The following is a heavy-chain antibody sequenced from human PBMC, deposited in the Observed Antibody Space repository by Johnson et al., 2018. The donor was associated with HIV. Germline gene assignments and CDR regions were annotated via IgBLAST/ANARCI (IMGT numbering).Heavy chain of an antibody. D-gene: IGHD3-22*01. V-gene: IGHV3-66*01. CDR2: IYSGGST. CDR3: ARDSHYYDSSGPISHNGAFDI. Sequence: EVQLMESGGGLVQPGGSLRLSCAASGFTVSSNYMSWVRQAPGKGLEWVSVIYSGGSTYYAAYVKGRFTISRDHSKNTLYFEMNSLRAEDTAVYYGARDSHYYDSSGPISHNGAFDIWGQGTMVIVSS. CDR1: GFTVSSNY. J-gene: IGHJ3*02.